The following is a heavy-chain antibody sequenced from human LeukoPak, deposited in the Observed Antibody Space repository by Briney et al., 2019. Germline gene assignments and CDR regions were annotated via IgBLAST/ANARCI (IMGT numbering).Heavy chain of an antibody. CDR1: GSTFTGYY. Sequence: GASVKVSCKASGSTFTGYYMHWVRQAPGQGLEWMGWINPNSGGTIYAQKFQGWVTMTRDTSISTAYMELSRLSSDDTAVYYCARGLGSSGYAVVGNWFDPWGQGTLVTVSS. J-gene: IGHJ5*02. D-gene: IGHD5-12*01. V-gene: IGHV1-2*04. CDR2: INPNSGGT. CDR3: ARGLGSSGYAVVGNWFDP.